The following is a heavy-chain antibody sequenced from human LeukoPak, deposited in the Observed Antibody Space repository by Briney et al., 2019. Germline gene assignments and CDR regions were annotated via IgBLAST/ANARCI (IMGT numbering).Heavy chain of an antibody. Sequence: SETLSLTCAVYGGSFSGYYWSWIRQPPGKGLEWIGEINHSGSTNYNPSLKSRVTISVDTSKNQFSLKLSSVTAADTAVYHCARQPKKNRYGMDVWGQGTTVTVSS. CDR1: GGSFSGYY. D-gene: IGHD1-14*01. CDR3: ARQPKKNRYGMDV. V-gene: IGHV4-34*01. J-gene: IGHJ6*02. CDR2: INHSGST.